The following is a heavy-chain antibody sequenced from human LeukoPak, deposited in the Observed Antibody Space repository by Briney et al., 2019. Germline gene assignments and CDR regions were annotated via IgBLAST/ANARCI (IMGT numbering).Heavy chain of an antibody. V-gene: IGHV5-51*01. CDR1: GYNLTNNW. CDR3: VRFALTSSLDH. D-gene: IGHD6-13*01. CDR2: IYPGYSDA. J-gene: IGHJ5*02. Sequence: GESLQISFQISGYNLTNNWIGWVRQVPGKGLEWIGLIYPGYSDAKYSPSFQGQVTLSVDASISTSYLQLSGLRASDTAIYYCVRFALTSSLDHWGQGTLVTVSS.